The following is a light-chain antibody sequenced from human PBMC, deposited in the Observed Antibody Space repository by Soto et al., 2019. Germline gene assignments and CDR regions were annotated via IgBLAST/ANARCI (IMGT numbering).Light chain of an antibody. J-gene: IGKJ1*01. V-gene: IGKV3-20*01. CDR1: QSVSSSY. Sequence: EIVLTQSPGTLSLSPVERANLSCSASQSVSSSYLAWYQQKPGQAPRLLIYGASSRATGIPDRFSGSGSGTDFTLTISRLEPEDFAVYYCQQYGSSPWTFGQGTKVDIK. CDR2: GAS. CDR3: QQYGSSPWT.